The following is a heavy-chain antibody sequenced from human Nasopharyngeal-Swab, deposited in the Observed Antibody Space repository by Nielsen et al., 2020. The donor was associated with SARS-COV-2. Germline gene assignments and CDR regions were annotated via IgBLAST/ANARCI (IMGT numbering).Heavy chain of an antibody. J-gene: IGHJ4*02. CDR3: ARSLYYYYDSSGYSL. D-gene: IGHD3-22*01. Sequence: LSLTCAASGFIFSNYIMNWVRQAPGKGLEWVSSITGASDYMYYADSVKGRFTISRDNAKNSLYLQMNSLRAEDTAVYYCARSLYYYYDSSGYSLWGQGTLVTVSS. CDR1: GFIFSNYI. V-gene: IGHV3-21*01. CDR2: ITGASDYM.